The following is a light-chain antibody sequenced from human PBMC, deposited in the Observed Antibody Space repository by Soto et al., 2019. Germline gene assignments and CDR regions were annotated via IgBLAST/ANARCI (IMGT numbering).Light chain of an antibody. J-gene: IGKJ4*01. CDR2: VAS. CDR3: QQSSSTHQT. CDR1: QSISSY. V-gene: IGKV1-39*01. Sequence: DIQMTQSPSSLSASVGDRVTITCRASQSISSYLSWYQQKPGKAPKLLINVASTLQSGVPSRFSGSGSGTDFTLAISSLQPEDFATYYCQQSSSTHQTLGGGTKVDIK.